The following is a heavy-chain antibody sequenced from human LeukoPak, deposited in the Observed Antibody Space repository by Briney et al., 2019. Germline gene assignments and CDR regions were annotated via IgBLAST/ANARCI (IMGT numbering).Heavy chain of an antibody. V-gene: IGHV4-39*01. J-gene: IGHJ5*02. CDR2: IYYSGST. CDR1: GGSIRSTSYY. Sequence: TSETLSLSCTVSGGSIRSTSYYWGWIRQPPGKGLEWIGSIYYSGSTYYNPSLKSRVTISVDTSKNQFSLKLSSVTAADTAVYYCAGQYGGSSRSFDPWGQGTLVSVSS. CDR3: AGQYGGSSRSFDP. D-gene: IGHD4-23*01.